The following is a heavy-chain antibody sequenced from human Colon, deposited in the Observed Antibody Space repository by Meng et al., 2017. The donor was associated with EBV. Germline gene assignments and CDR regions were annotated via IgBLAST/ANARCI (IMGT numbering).Heavy chain of an antibody. D-gene: IGHD3-10*01. J-gene: IGHJ5*02. Sequence: QVQLQESRPGLVKPSETLSLTCTVSGDSVATGRYYWSWIRQPPGKGLEWIAYIYYIGGTNYNPSLKSRLTISLDTSKNQFSLSLRSVTAADTAVYYCARVSGRSFDPWGQGTLVTVSS. CDR2: IYYIGGT. CDR3: ARVSGRSFDP. V-gene: IGHV4-61*01. CDR1: GDSVATGRYY.